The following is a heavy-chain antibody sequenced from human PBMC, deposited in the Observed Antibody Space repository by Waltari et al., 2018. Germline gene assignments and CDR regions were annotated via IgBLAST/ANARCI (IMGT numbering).Heavy chain of an antibody. Sequence: EVHLVESGGGLVQLGGSLQISCAASGFNFDMSTIHWVRQDPGKGLEWIGRIRSKINNDATAYGASVKDRFSISRDDSRNTAFLEMNSLKTDDSAVYYCAKQKTGGANDFWGQGTLVTVST. CDR3: AKQKTGGANDF. CDR1: GFNFDMST. CDR2: IRSKINNDAT. V-gene: IGHV3-73*02. J-gene: IGHJ4*01. D-gene: IGHD3-16*01.